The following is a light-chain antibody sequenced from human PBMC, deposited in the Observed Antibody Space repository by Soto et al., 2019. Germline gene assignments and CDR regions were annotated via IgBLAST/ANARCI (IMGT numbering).Light chain of an antibody. J-gene: IGKJ4*01. CDR3: QQRNNWPLT. CDR1: QSVNTY. CDR2: DAS. Sequence: WTQSVAISSVSVGERATLSCKADQSVNTYLAWYQQKPGQAPRLVIYDASSRATGIPARFSGSGSGTDFTLTISSLEPEDFAVYYCQQRNNWPLTFGGGTKVDIK. V-gene: IGKV3-11*01.